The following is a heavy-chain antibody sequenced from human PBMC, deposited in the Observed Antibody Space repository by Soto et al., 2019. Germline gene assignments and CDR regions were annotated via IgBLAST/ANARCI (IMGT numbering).Heavy chain of an antibody. J-gene: IGHJ1*01. CDR1: GGTSMVSIYY. Sequence: PSVPLCVRCDVSGGTSMVSIYYCIWIRQPPGKGLEWIGSMYYSGSTYYNPSLKSRVTMSVDTSKNQFSLRLNSVTAADTAFFFCEAHTGIRATVPVSEYRGQSSSVTVSS. CDR2: MYYSGST. CDR3: EAHTGIRATVPVSEY. D-gene: IGHD1-26*01. V-gene: IGHV4-39*01.